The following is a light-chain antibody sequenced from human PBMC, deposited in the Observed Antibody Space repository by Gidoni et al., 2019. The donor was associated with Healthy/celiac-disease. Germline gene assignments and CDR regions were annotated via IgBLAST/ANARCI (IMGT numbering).Light chain of an antibody. CDR2: WAS. J-gene: IGKJ4*01. Sequence: DIVMTQSPDALAVSLGESATINCKSSQSVLYSSNNKNYLAWYQQKPGQPPKLLIYWASTRESGVPYRFSGSGSGTAFTLTISSLQAEDVAVYYCQQYYSTPLTFGGGTKVEIK. V-gene: IGKV4-1*01. CDR3: QQYYSTPLT. CDR1: QSVLYSSNNKNY.